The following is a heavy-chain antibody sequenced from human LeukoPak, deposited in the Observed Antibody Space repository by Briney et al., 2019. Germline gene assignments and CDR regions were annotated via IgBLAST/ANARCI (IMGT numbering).Heavy chain of an antibody. J-gene: IGHJ4*02. CDR1: GFTFSSYA. Sequence: GGSLRLSCAASGFTFSSYALHWVRQAPGQGLEWVAVISHEGSNKYYADSVKGRFTTSRDDSKNTVYLQMNRLRTEDTAVYYCARDQLAFSGYDTLFDYWGQGALVTVSS. CDR2: ISHEGSNK. CDR3: ARDQLAFSGYDTLFDY. V-gene: IGHV3-30*04. D-gene: IGHD5-12*01.